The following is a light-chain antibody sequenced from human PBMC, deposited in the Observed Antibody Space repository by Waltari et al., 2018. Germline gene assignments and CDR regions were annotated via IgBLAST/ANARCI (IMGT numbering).Light chain of an antibody. J-gene: IGKJ1*01. V-gene: IGKV1-39*01. CDR3: QESFTSPRT. Sequence: DIQMTQSPSSLSASLGDSVTITCRASQTIFMFLNWYQQRPGKAPNLLIYGASNLLSGVPSRFSGSGSGTDFTLTISSLQPEDVATYYCQESFTSPRTFGPGTKVEI. CDR2: GAS. CDR1: QTIFMF.